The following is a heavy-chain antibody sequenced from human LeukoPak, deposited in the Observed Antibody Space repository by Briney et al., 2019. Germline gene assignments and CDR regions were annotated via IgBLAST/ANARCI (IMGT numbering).Heavy chain of an antibody. J-gene: IGHJ4*02. CDR3: ARHSLPGTTPFDY. V-gene: IGHV1-46*01. D-gene: IGHD1-1*01. CDR2: INPSGGST. CDR1: GYTFTSYY. Sequence: GASVKVSCKASGYTFTSYYMHWVRQAPGQGLEWMGIINPSGGSTTYPQKFQGRVSMTRDTSTSTVYMELSSLESDDTALYYCARHSLPGTTPFDYWGQGTLVTVSS.